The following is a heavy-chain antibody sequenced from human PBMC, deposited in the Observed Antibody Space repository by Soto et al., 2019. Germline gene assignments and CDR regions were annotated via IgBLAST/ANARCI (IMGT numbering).Heavy chain of an antibody. CDR1: GYAFTGYY. V-gene: IGHV1-2*04. J-gene: IGHJ3*02. Sequence: GASVKVSCKASGYAFTGYYIHWVRQAPGQGLEWMGWINPNSGGTNYAQKFQGWVTMTRDTSISTAYMELSRLRSDDTAVYYCAKSGYYGDAFDIWGQGTMVTVSS. CDR2: INPNSGGT. CDR3: AKSGYYGDAFDI. D-gene: IGHD3-3*01.